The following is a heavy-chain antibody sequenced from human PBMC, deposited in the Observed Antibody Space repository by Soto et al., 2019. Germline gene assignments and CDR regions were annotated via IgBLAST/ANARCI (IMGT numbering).Heavy chain of an antibody. Sequence: SQTLSLTCAISGDSVSSTTAAWNWIRQSPSRGLEWLGGTYYRSRWYHDYAVSVRSRVTINPDTSNNQFSLQLNSVTPEDTAVYYCARDPGYFYGMDVWGQATTVTVSS. CDR3: ARDPGYFYGMDV. CDR1: GDSVSSTTAA. V-gene: IGHV6-1*01. CDR2: TYYRSRWYH. J-gene: IGHJ6*02.